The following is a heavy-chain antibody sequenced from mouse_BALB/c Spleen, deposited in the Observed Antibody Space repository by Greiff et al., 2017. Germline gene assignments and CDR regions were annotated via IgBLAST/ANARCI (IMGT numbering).Heavy chain of an antibody. D-gene: IGHD1-1*01. CDR2: IDPYDSET. V-gene: IGHV1-14*01. CDR1: GYTFTSYV. CDR3: ARRHYGSSSFAY. J-gene: IGHJ3*01. Sequence: VQLQQSGPELVKPGASVKMSCKASGYTFTSYVMHWVKQKPGQGLEWIGRIDPYDSETHYNQKFKDKAILTVDKSSSTAYMQLSSLTSEDSAVYYCARRHYGSSSFAYWGQGTLVTVSA.